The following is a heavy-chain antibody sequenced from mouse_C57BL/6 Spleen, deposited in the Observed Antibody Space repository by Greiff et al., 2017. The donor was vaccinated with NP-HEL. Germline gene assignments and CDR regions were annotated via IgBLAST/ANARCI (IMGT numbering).Heavy chain of an antibody. CDR3: TRDYYGSSSSFDY. CDR2: ISSGGDYI. V-gene: IGHV5-9-1*02. Sequence: EVHLVESGEGLVKPGGSLKLSCAASGFTFSSYAMSWVRQTPEKRLEWVAYISSGGDYIYYADTVKGRFTISRDNARNTLYLQMSSLKSEDTAMYYCTRDYYGSSSSFDYWGQGTTLTVSS. D-gene: IGHD1-1*01. J-gene: IGHJ2*01. CDR1: GFTFSSYA.